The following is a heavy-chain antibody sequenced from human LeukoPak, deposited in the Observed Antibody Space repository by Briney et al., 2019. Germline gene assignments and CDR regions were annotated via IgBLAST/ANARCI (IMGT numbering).Heavy chain of an antibody. V-gene: IGHV3-30*14. J-gene: IGHJ4*02. CDR3: ASNGRNSGSFLQLDC. D-gene: IGHD1-26*01. CDR1: GFTFSSYA. CDR2: ISYDGSNK. Sequence: GGSLRLSCAASGFTFSSYAMHWVRQAPGKGLEWVAVISYDGSNKYYVDSVKGRFTISRDNSKNTLYLQMNSLRTEDTAVYYCASNGRNSGSFLQLDCWGQGTLVTVSS.